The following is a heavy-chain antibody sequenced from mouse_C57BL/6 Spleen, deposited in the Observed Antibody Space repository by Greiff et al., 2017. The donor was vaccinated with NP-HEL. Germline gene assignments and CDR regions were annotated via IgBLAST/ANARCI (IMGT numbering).Heavy chain of an antibody. CDR3: ARDGDYYGSSYVRYVDV. CDR2: INPYNGDT. D-gene: IGHD1-1*01. V-gene: IGHV1-20*01. J-gene: IGHJ1*03. CDR1: GYSFTGYF. Sequence: EVQLQQSGPELVKPGDSVKISCKASGYSFTGYFLNWVMQSHGKSLEWIGRINPYNGDTFYNQKFKGKATLTVDKSSSTAHMELRSLTSEDSAVYYCARDGDYYGSSYVRYVDVWDTGTTVTVSS.